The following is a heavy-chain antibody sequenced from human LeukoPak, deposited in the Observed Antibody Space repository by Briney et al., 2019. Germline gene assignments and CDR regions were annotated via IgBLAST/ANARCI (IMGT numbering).Heavy chain of an antibody. D-gene: IGHD6-13*01. CDR2: FSATDGSA. Sequence: GGSLRLSCAASGFTFSSYAMTWVRQAPGEGLEWVSAFSATDGSAQYAESVKGRFTISRDNSKNRLYLQMNSLRAEDTAVYYCAKARIAAAGTGAFDVWGQGTMVTVSS. V-gene: IGHV3-23*01. CDR1: GFTFSSYA. CDR3: AKARIAAAGTGAFDV. J-gene: IGHJ3*01.